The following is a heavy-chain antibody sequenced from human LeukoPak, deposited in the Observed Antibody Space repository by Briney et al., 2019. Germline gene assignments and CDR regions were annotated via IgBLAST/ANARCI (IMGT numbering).Heavy chain of an antibody. CDR2: INPNSGGT. D-gene: IGHD3-9*01. V-gene: IGHV1-2*02. CDR1: GYTFTGYY. CDR3: AREPWYYDILTGSTGVWYFDY. J-gene: IGHJ4*02. Sequence: ASVKVSCKASGYTFTGYYMHWVRQAPGQGLEWMGWINPNSGGTNYAQKFQGRVTMTRDTSISTAYMELSRLRSDDTAVYYCAREPWYYDILTGSTGVWYFDYWGQGTLVTVSS.